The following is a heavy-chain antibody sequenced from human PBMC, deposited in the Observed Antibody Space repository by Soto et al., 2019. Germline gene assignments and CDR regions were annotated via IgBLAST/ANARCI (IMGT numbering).Heavy chain of an antibody. J-gene: IGHJ6*02. CDR3: ARFGYYYDSSGLTGYYYYGMDV. CDR1: GGSFSGYY. CDR2: INHSGST. V-gene: IGHV4-34*01. Sequence: SETLSLTCAVYGGSFSGYYWSWIRQPPGKGLEWIGEINHSGSTNYNPSLKSRVTISVDTSKNQFSLKLGSVTAADTAVYYCARFGYYYDSSGLTGYYYYGMDVWGQGTTVTVSS. D-gene: IGHD3-22*01.